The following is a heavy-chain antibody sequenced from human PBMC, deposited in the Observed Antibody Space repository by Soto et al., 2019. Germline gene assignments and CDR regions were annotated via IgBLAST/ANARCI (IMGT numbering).Heavy chain of an antibody. V-gene: IGHV3-64D*06. J-gene: IGHJ5*02. CDR1: GFTVSEYS. CDR2: ISSDGDIT. Sequence: PGGSLRLSCAASGFTVSEYSMHWVRQAPGKGLQYVSTISSDGDITYYADSVKGRFTISRDNSKNTLYLQMNSLRPEDTAVYHCVKVSTFYDILTGYYSTNFFDPWGQGTLVTVSS. CDR3: VKVSTFYDILTGYYSTNFFDP. D-gene: IGHD3-9*01.